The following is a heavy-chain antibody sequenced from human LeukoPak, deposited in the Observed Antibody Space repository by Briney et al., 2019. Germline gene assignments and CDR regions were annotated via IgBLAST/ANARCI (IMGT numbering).Heavy chain of an antibody. V-gene: IGHV1-69*13. Sequence: GASVKVSCKASGGTFSSYAISWVRQAPGQGLEWMGGIIPIFGTANYAQKFQGRVTITADESTSTAYMELSSLRSEDTAVYYCAGYRHPRDAFDIWGQGTMVTVSS. J-gene: IGHJ3*02. D-gene: IGHD6-13*01. CDR1: GGTFSSYA. CDR2: IIPIFGTA. CDR3: AGYRHPRDAFDI.